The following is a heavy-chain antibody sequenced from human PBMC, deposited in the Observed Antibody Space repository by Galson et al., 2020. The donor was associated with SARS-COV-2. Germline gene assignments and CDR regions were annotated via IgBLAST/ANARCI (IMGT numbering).Heavy chain of an antibody. J-gene: IGHJ3*02. CDR1: GYNFISYG. D-gene: IGHD3-22*01. CDR2: INTHSGNT. V-gene: IGHV1-18*01. Sequence: ASVKVSCKASGYNFISYGISWVRQAPGQGLEWLGWINTHSGNTKYAQRLQGRVSMTTETSTSTAYMELGRLRSDDTAVYYCARARWGDSSGYYDVLNPFDIWGQGTMVTVSS. CDR3: ARARWGDSSGYYDVLNPFDI.